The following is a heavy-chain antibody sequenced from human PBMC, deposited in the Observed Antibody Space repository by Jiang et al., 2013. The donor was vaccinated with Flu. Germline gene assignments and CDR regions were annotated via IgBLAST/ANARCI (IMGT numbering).Heavy chain of an antibody. Sequence: GSGLVKPSGTLSLTCAVSGGSISSSNWWSWVRQPPGKGLEWIGKIYHSGSTNYNPSLKSRVTISVDKSKNQFSLKVSSVTAADTAVYYCARDMGSASSDYYYYGMDVWGQGTTVTVSS. CDR3: ARDMGSASSDYYYYGMDV. V-gene: IGHV4-4*02. CDR2: IYHSGST. CDR1: GGSISSSNW. J-gene: IGHJ6*02. D-gene: IGHD1-26*01.